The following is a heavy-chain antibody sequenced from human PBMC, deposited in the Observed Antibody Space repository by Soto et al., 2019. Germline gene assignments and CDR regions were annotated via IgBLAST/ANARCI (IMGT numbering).Heavy chain of an antibody. J-gene: IGHJ6*02. D-gene: IGHD3-10*01. Sequence: GASVKVSCKASGGTFSSYTISWVRQAPGQGLEWMGIINPSGGSTSYAQKFQGRVTMTRDTSTSTVYMELSSLRSEDTAVYYCARDKNYYGSGTPYGMDVWGQGTTVTVSS. CDR3: ARDKNYYGSGTPYGMDV. CDR1: GGTFSSYT. V-gene: IGHV1-46*03. CDR2: INPSGGST.